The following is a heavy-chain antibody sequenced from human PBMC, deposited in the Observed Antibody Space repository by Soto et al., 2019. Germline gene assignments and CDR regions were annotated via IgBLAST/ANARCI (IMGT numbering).Heavy chain of an antibody. CDR1: GFTFSSYG. J-gene: IGHJ4*02. CDR2: ISYDGSNK. V-gene: IGHV3-30*18. CDR3: AKDQGYDILTGSADY. Sequence: QVQLVESGGGVVQPGRSLRLSCAASGFTFSSYGMHWVRQAPGKGLEWVAVISYDGSNKYYADSVKGRFTISRDNSKNTLYLQMNSLRAEDTAVYYCAKDQGYDILTGSADYWGQGTLVTVS. D-gene: IGHD3-9*01.